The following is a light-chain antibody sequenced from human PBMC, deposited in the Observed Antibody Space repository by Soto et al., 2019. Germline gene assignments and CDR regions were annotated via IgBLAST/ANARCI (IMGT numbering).Light chain of an antibody. CDR3: QQLNSYVYT. CDR1: QGISSY. J-gene: IGKJ2*01. V-gene: IGKV1-9*01. CDR2: AAS. Sequence: DIQLTQSPSFLSASVGDRVTITCRASQGISSYLAWYQQKPGKAPKLLIYAASTLQSGVPSRFSGSGSGTEFTLTISSLQHEDFATYYCQQLNSYVYTFGQGTKLEIK.